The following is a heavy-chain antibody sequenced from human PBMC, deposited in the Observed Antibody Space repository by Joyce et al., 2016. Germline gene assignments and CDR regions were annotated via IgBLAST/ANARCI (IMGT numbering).Heavy chain of an antibody. D-gene: IGHD6-13*01. J-gene: IGHJ4*02. Sequence: QVQLVESGGGVVQPGRSLRLSCAAFGFTFSNYGMHWVRQAPGKGLEWVSVISYDGSNKYYVDSVKGRFTISRDNSKNTLYLQMNSLRPEDTAVYYCARALGWDSNSCHDYWGQGTLVTVSS. CDR3: ARALGWDSNSCHDY. V-gene: IGHV3-30*03. CDR1: GFTFSNYG. CDR2: ISYDGSNK.